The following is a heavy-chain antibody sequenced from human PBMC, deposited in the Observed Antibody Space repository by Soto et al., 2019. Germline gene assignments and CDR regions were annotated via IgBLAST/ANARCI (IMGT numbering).Heavy chain of an antibody. Sequence: QVQLVESGGGVVQPGRSLRLSCAASGFTFSSYAMHWVRQAPGKGLEWVAVISYDGSNKYYADSVKGRFTISRDNSKNPLYLQMNSLRAEDTAVYYCARGADYFDYWGQGTLVTVSS. J-gene: IGHJ4*02. CDR2: ISYDGSNK. CDR3: ARGADYFDY. CDR1: GFTFSSYA. V-gene: IGHV3-30-3*01.